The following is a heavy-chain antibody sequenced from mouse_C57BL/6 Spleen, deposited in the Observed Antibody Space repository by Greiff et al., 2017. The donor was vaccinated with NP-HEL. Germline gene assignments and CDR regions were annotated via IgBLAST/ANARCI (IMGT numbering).Heavy chain of an antibody. CDR2: INPYNGGT. D-gene: IGHD1-1*01. V-gene: IGHV1-19*01. J-gene: IGHJ2*01. CDR3: ARGGYGSSYGY. Sequence: EVQLQQSGPVLVKPGASVKMSCKASGYTFTDYYMNWVKQSHGKSLEWIGVINPYNGGTSYNQKFKGKATLTVDKSSSTAYMELNSLTSEDSAVYYCARGGYGSSYGYWGQGTTLTVSS. CDR1: GYTFTDYY.